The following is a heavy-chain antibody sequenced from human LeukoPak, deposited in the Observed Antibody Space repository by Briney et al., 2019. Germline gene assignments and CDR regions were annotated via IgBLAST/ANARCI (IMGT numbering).Heavy chain of an antibody. CDR1: GFTFDDYA. V-gene: IGHV3-9*03. Sequence: GGSLRLSCAAPGFTFDDYAMHWVRQAPGKGLEWVSGISWNGGSIGYADSVKGRFTISRDNAKNSLYLQMNSLRAEDMALYYCAKDGRRYSSSQGTYYFDYWGQGTLVTVSS. CDR3: AKDGRRYSSSQGTYYFDY. D-gene: IGHD6-13*01. J-gene: IGHJ4*02. CDR2: ISWNGGSI.